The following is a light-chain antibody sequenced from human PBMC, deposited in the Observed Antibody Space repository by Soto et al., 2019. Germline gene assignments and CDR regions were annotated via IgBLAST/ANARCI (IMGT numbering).Light chain of an antibody. J-gene: IGKJ1*01. CDR2: ATS. CDR1: QSISSY. Sequence: DIQMTQSPSSLSASVGDRVTITCRASQSISSYLNWYQQKPGKAPKLLIYATSSLQSGVPSRFSGSGSGTDFTPTISSLQPEDFATYYYQQSYSTSWTFGQRTKVEIK. V-gene: IGKV1-39*01. CDR3: QQSYSTSWT.